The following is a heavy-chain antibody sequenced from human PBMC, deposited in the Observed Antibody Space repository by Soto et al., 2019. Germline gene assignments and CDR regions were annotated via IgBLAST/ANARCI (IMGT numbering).Heavy chain of an antibody. CDR3: ARVRGRGYYYDSSGYPDY. CDR1: GGSISSSNW. D-gene: IGHD3-22*01. J-gene: IGHJ4*02. CDR2: IYHSGST. Sequence: QVQLQESGPGLVKPSGTLSLTCAVSGGSISSSNWWSWVRQPPGKGLEWIGEIYHSGSTNYNPSLKSRVTISVDKSKNQFSLKLSSVTAADTAVYYCARVRGRGYYYDSSGYPDYWGQGTLVTVSS. V-gene: IGHV4-4*02.